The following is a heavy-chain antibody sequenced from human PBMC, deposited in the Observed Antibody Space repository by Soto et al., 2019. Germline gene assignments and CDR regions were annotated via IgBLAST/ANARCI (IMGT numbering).Heavy chain of an antibody. Sequence: EVQLVESGGGSVQPGGSLTLSCVASGLSFGDYGMNWVRQAPGQGLEWIAYITGTSYTIDYADSVKGRFTISSDNGRNAVFLHMNSLRHADTAVYHCVKGPRWDEDYYFGMDVWCPGTTVIVS. D-gene: IGHD1-26*01. J-gene: IGHJ6*02. CDR1: GLSFGDYG. CDR2: ITGTSYTI. CDR3: VKGPRWDEDYYFGMDV. V-gene: IGHV3-48*02.